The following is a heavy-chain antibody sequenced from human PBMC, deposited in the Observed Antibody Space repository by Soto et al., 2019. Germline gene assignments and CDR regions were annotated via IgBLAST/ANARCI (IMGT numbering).Heavy chain of an antibody. CDR2: ISWNSGSI. Sequence: EVQLVESGGGLVQPGRSLRLSCAASGFTFDDYAMHWVRQAPGKGLEWVSGISWNSGSIGYADSVKGRFTISRDNAKNSLYLQMNSLRAEDTALYYCAKDYDILTGVFDYWGQGTLVTVSS. CDR1: GFTFDDYA. CDR3: AKDYDILTGVFDY. V-gene: IGHV3-9*01. D-gene: IGHD3-9*01. J-gene: IGHJ4*02.